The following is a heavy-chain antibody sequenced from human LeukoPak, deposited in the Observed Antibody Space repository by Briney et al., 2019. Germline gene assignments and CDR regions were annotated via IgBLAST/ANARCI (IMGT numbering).Heavy chain of an antibody. J-gene: IGHJ4*02. CDR1: GFTFSYAW. CDR3: TTHFPVTTFY. Sequence: GGSLRLSCAASGFTFSYAWMSWVRQAPGKGLEWVGRIKSKTDDGTTDYATPVKGRFTISRDDSKNTLYLQMNSLKTEDTAVYCCTTHFPVTTFYWGQGTLVTVSS. V-gene: IGHV3-15*01. D-gene: IGHD4-17*01. CDR2: IKSKTDDGTT.